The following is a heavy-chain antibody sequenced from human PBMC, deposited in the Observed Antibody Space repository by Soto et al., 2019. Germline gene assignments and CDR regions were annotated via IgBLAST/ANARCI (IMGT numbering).Heavy chain of an antibody. D-gene: IGHD4-17*01. Sequence: GGSLRLSCAASGFTFSSYWMHWVRQAPGKGLVWVSRINSDGSSTSYADSVKGRFTISRDNAKNTLHLQMNSLRAEDTAVYYCARETYGDYVCDYWGQGTLVTVSS. CDR2: INSDGSST. CDR3: ARETYGDYVCDY. V-gene: IGHV3-74*01. J-gene: IGHJ4*02. CDR1: GFTFSSYW.